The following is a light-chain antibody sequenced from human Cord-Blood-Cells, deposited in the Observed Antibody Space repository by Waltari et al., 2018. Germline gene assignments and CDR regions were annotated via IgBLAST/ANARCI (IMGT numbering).Light chain of an antibody. J-gene: IGKJ5*01. Sequence: DIQMTQSPSSLPASVGDRVTITCRASQSISSYLNWYQQKPGKAPKLLIYAASSLQSGVPSRFSGSGSGTDFTLTISSLQPEDFATYYCQQSYSTPITLGQGTRLEIK. CDR2: AAS. CDR1: QSISSY. CDR3: QQSYSTPIT. V-gene: IGKV1-39*01.